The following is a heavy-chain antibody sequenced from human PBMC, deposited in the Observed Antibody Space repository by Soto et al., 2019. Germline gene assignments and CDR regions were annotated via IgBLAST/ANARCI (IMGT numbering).Heavy chain of an antibody. D-gene: IGHD6-13*01. J-gene: IGHJ6*03. CDR3: ATGGSSWYRPRYYYYMDV. CDR2: FDPEDGET. V-gene: IGHV1-24*01. Sequence: ASVKVSCKVSGYTLTELSMHWVRQAPGKGLEWMGGFDPEDGETIYAQKFQGRVTMTEDTSTDTAYMELSSLRSEDTAVYYCATGGSSWYRPRYYYYMDVWGKGTTVTVSS. CDR1: GYTLTELS.